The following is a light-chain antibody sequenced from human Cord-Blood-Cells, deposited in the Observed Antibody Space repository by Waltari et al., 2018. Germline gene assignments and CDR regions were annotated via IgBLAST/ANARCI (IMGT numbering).Light chain of an antibody. CDR2: EDN. CDR1: SGSIASNY. J-gene: IGLJ3*02. V-gene: IGLV6-57*01. CDR3: QSYDSSNPHWV. Sequence: NFMLTQPHSVSESPGKTVTISCTRSSGSIASNYVQWYQQRPGSSPTTVIYEDNQRPPGVPDRFSGSIDSSSNSASLTISGLKTEDEADYYCQSYDSSNPHWVFGGGAKLTVL.